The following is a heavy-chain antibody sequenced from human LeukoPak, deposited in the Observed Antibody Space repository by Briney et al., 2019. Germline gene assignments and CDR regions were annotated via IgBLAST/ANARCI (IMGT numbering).Heavy chain of an antibody. CDR3: AISVPSRARYYYYYYGMDV. V-gene: IGHV1-18*01. CDR1: GYTFTSYG. CDR2: ISAYNGNT. D-gene: IGHD6-13*01. J-gene: IGHJ6*02. Sequence: ASVKVSCKAPGYTFTSYGISWVRQAPGQGLEWMGWISAYNGNTNYAQKLQGRVTMTTDTSTSTAYMELRSLRSDDTAVYYCAISVPSRARYYYYYYGMDVWGQGTTVTVSS.